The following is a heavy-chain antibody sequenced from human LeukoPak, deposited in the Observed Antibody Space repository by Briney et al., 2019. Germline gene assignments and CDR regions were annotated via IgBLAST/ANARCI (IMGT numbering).Heavy chain of an antibody. Sequence: SGPTLVKPTQTLTLTCTFSGFSVSTRREGVGWIRQPPGKALEWLAFIYWDDDKRYSPSLKSRLTITKDTSKNQVVLTMTNMDPVDTATYYCAHSFKPRRRQWLGPFDYWGQGTLVTVSS. CDR2: IYWDDDK. D-gene: IGHD6-19*01. V-gene: IGHV2-5*02. CDR1: GFSVSTRREG. CDR3: AHSFKPRRRQWLGPFDY. J-gene: IGHJ4*02.